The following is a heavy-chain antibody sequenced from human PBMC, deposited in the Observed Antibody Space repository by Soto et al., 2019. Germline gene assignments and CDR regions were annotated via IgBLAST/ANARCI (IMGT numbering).Heavy chain of an antibody. J-gene: IGHJ6*02. CDR2: IWPGDSDT. D-gene: IGHD3-22*01. CDR3: AILRVNSGYPLMDF. CDR1: GYSFTSYW. V-gene: IGHV5-51*01. Sequence: GESLKISCKGSGYSFTSYWIGWVRQMPGKGLEWTGIIWPGDSDTRYSPSFQGQVTISADKSISTAYLQWSSLKASDTAMYYCAILRVNSGYPLMDFWGQGTTVTVSS.